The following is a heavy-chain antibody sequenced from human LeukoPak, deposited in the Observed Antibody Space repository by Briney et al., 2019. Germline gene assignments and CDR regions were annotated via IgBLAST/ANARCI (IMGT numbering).Heavy chain of an antibody. CDR1: GFTFDDYG. CDR3: ARAGIVGATGVYYFDY. V-gene: IGHV3-20*04. D-gene: IGHD1-26*01. Sequence: GGSLRLSCAASGFTFDDYGMSWVRQAPGKGLEWVSGINWNGGSTGYADSVKGRFTISRDNAKNSLYLQMNSLRAEDTALYYCARAGIVGATGVYYFDYWGQGTLVTVSS. J-gene: IGHJ4*02. CDR2: INWNGGST.